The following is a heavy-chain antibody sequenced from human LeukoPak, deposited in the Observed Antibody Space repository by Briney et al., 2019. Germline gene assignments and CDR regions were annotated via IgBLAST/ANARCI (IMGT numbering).Heavy chain of an antibody. CDR3: AKDRRHYYDSSGSTYYFDY. CDR1: GFTFSSYG. V-gene: IGHV3-30*18. D-gene: IGHD3-22*01. J-gene: IGHJ4*02. Sequence: GRSLRLSCAASGFTFSSYGMHWVRQAPGKGLEWVAVISYDGSNKYYADSVKGRFTISRDNSKNTLYLQMNSLRAEDTAVYYCAKDRRHYYDSSGSTYYFDYWGQGTLVTVSS. CDR2: ISYDGSNK.